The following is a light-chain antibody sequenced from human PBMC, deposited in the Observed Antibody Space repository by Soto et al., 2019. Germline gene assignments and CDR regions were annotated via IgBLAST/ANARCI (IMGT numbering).Light chain of an antibody. Sequence: DIVLTQSPVTVSVSPGERATLSCRASQSVSTNLAWYQHKLGQAPRLLIYGASTRVTGIPARFSGSGSGTDFTLTINYLKSEDFGTYDWQHYNNRLPPVILGGGTKGEI. J-gene: IGKJ4*01. CDR2: GAS. CDR3: QHYNNRLPPVI. CDR1: QSVSTN. V-gene: IGKV3-15*01.